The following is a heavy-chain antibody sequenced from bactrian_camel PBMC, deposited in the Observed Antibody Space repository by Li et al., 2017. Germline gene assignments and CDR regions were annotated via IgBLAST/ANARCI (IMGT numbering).Heavy chain of an antibody. D-gene: IGHD1*01. CDR3: ASESDYDLGADFAY. CDR2: VDSRGTST. Sequence: DVQLVESGGGLVQPGGSLRLSCAASGFTFSSYSMTWVRQAPGKGLEWVSTVDSRGTSTYYADSVKGRSRISRDNAKNTLYLQMNSLKTEDTAIYYCASESDYDLGADFAYWGQGTQVTVS. CDR1: GFTFSSYS. J-gene: IGHJ6*01. V-gene: IGHV3S40*01.